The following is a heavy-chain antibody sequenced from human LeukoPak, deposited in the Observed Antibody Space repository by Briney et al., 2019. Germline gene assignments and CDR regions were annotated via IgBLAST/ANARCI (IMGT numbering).Heavy chain of an antibody. CDR2: IYTSGST. D-gene: IGHD6-13*01. Sequence: PSETLSLTCTVSGGSISSYYWSWIRQPAGKGLEWIGRIYTSGSTNYNPSLKSRVTMSVDTSKNQFSLKLSSVTAADTAVYYCAGAERRYSSSWFDYWYFDLWGRGTLVTVSS. CDR1: GGSISSYY. CDR3: AGAERRYSSSWFDYWYFDL. V-gene: IGHV4-4*07. J-gene: IGHJ2*01.